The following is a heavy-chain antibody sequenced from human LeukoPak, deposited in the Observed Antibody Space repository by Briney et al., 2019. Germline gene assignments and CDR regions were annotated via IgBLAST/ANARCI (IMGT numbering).Heavy chain of an antibody. J-gene: IGHJ3*02. CDR3: ARGVLLWFGESLEHAFDI. CDR2: IIPVFGTA. Sequence: GSSVKVSCKASGGTFSTYVISWVRQAPGQGLEWMGGIIPVFGTANYAEKFQDRVTITADESTSTAYMELSSLRSEDTAVYYCARGVLLWFGESLEHAFDIWGQGTMATVSS. CDR1: GGTFSTYV. V-gene: IGHV1-69*01. D-gene: IGHD3-10*01.